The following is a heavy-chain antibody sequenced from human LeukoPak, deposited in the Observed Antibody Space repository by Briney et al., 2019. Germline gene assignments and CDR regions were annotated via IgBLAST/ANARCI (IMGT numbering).Heavy chain of an antibody. CDR2: IYHSGST. D-gene: IGHD3-10*01. Sequence: PSGTLSLTCAVSGGSISSSNWWSWVRQPPGKGLEWIGEIYHSGSTNYNPSLKSRVTISVDKSKNQFSLKLSSVTAADTAVYYCARGSEGSGSYYYDAFDIWGQGTMVTVSS. J-gene: IGHJ3*02. CDR1: GGSISSSNW. V-gene: IGHV4-4*02. CDR3: ARGSEGSGSYYYDAFDI.